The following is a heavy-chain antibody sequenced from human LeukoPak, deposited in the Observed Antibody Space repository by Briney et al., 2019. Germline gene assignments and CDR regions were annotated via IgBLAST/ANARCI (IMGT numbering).Heavy chain of an antibody. V-gene: IGHV1-2*02. CDR1: GYTFTGYY. CDR3: SIFGVVIANFDY. D-gene: IGHD3-3*01. J-gene: IGHJ4*02. Sequence: ASVKVSCKASGYTFTGYYMHWGRQAPGQGLEWMGWINPNSGGTNYAQKFQGRVTMTRDTSISTAYMELSRLRSDDTAVYYCSIFGVVIANFDYWGQGTLVTVSS. CDR2: INPNSGGT.